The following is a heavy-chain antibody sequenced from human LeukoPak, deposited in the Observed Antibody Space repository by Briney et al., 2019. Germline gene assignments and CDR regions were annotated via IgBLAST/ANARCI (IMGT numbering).Heavy chain of an antibody. Sequence: PSETLSLTCTVSGYSISSAFYWAWIRQPPGKGLEWIGTIYHSGSTDYNPSLKSRLTISLDTSKNQFSLKMSSVTAADTAVYYCASSLAENFDWLRRLDYWGQGTLVTVSS. CDR1: GYSISSAFY. CDR3: ASSLAENFDWLRRLDY. V-gene: IGHV4-38-2*02. J-gene: IGHJ4*02. CDR2: IYHSGST. D-gene: IGHD3-9*01.